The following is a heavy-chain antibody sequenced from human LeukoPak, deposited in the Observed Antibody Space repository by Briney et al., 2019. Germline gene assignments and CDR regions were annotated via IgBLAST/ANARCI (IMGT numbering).Heavy chain of an antibody. Sequence: GGSLRLSCAASGFTFSSYAMNWVRQAPGKGLEWVSGISGSGGSTYYADSVKGRFTISRDNSKNTLYLQMNGLRAEDTAVYYCAKLDRILVAGYSDYWGQGTLVTVSS. CDR2: ISGSGGST. J-gene: IGHJ4*02. V-gene: IGHV3-23*01. CDR3: AKLDRILVAGYSDY. D-gene: IGHD6-19*01. CDR1: GFTFSSYA.